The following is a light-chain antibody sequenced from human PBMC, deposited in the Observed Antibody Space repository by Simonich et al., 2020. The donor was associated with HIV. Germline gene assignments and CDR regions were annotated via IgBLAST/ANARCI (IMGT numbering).Light chain of an antibody. V-gene: IGLV2-11*01. CDR3: CSYAGSYTLV. CDR1: STNFVGYNY. J-gene: IGLJ3*02. CDR2: DVS. Sequence: QSALTQPSSVSGSPGQSVTISCPGTSTNFVGYNYVSLYQQDPGKTPKLIIYDVSKRPSGVPDRFSGSKSGNTASLTISGLQAEDETDYYCCSYAGSYTLVFGGGTKLTVL.